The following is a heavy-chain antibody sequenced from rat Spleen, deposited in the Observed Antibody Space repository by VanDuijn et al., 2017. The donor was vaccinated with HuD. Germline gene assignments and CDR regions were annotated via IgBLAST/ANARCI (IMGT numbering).Heavy chain of an antibody. J-gene: IGHJ2*01. CDR1: GFTFSDYY. D-gene: IGHD1-10*01. Sequence: EVQLVESDGGLVQSGRSLKLSCAASGFTFSDYYMAWVRQAPTKGLEWVATISYDGSSTYYRDSVKGRFTISRDNAKSTLYLQMDSLRSEDTATYYCTRTTTRVPCDYWGQGVMVTVSA. CDR2: ISYDGSST. CDR3: TRTTTRVPCDY. V-gene: IGHV5-29*01.